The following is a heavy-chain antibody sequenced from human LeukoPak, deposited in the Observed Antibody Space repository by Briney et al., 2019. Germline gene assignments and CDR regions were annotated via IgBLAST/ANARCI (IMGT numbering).Heavy chain of an antibody. CDR1: GYTLTELS. V-gene: IGHV1-24*01. D-gene: IGHD3-9*01. CDR3: ATEYDILTGYYSRPEYFQH. Sequence: ASVKVSCKVSGYTLTELSMHWERQAPGKGLEWMGGFDPEDGETIYAQKFQGRVTMTEDTSTDTAYMELSSLRSEDTAVYYCATEYDILTGYYSRPEYFQHWGQGTLVTVSS. CDR2: FDPEDGET. J-gene: IGHJ1*01.